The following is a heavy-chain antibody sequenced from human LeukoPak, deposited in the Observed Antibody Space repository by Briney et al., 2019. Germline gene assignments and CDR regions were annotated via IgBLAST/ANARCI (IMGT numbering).Heavy chain of an antibody. J-gene: IGHJ4*02. CDR2: IYSGGST. Sequence: GGSLRLSCAASGFAVSSNYMSWVRQAPGKGLEWVSVIYSGGSTYYADSVKGRFTISRDNFKNTLYLQMNSLRAEDTAVYYCARDGPLYSGFGVCYFDYWGQGTLVTVSS. CDR1: GFAVSSNY. V-gene: IGHV3-53*01. D-gene: IGHD5-12*01. CDR3: ARDGPLYSGFGVCYFDY.